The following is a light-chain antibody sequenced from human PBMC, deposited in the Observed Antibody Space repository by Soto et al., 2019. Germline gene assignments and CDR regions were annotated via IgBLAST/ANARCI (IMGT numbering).Light chain of an antibody. CDR3: GTWDSSWGA. CDR1: SSNIGNNY. V-gene: IGLV1-51*01. J-gene: IGLJ2*01. Sequence: QSVLTQPPSVSAAPGQKVTISCSGSSSNIGNNYVSWYQQLPGTAPKLLIYDNNKRPSGIPDRFSGSKSGTSATLGITGLQTGDEADYYCGTWDSSWGAFGGGTKLTVL. CDR2: DNN.